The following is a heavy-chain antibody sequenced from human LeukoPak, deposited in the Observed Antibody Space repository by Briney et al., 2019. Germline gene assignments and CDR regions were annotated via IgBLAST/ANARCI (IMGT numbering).Heavy chain of an antibody. CDR1: GFTFSTFA. V-gene: IGHV3-21*06. CDR2: ITGSGPYM. CDR3: VRDVGAVRGEVYFDY. D-gene: IGHD3-10*01. J-gene: IGHJ4*02. Sequence: GGSLRLSCAASGFTFSTFAMHWVRLSPGKGLEWVSSITGSGPYMLYADSVKHRFTISRDNTKNLIYLEMMSLRAEDTAMYFCVRDVGAVRGEVYFDYWGQGTLVTASS.